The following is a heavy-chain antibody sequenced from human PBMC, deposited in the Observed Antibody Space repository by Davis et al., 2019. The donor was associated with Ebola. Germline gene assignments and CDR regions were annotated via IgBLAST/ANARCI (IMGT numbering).Heavy chain of an antibody. D-gene: IGHD2-2*01. CDR2: IRSQAYGGTA. J-gene: IGHJ4*02. CDR3: SREAMTEIDY. V-gene: IGHV3-49*03. Sequence: PGGSLRLSCTASGFTFGDDAVSWFRQAPGKGLEWVRFIRSQAYGGTAEYAASVKGRFTISRDDSKSIAYLQMNSLKTEDTAVYYCSREAMTEIDYWGQGTLVTVSS. CDR1: GFTFGDDA.